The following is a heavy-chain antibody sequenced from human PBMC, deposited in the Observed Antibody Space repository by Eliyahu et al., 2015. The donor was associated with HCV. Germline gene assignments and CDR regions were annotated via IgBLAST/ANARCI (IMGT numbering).Heavy chain of an antibody. V-gene: IGHV3-30*18. J-gene: IGHJ4*02. CDR2: ISYDGSNK. Sequence: QVQLVESGGGVVQPGRSLRLSCAASGFTFSSYGMHWVRQAPGKGLEWVAVISYDGSNKYYADSVEGRFTISRDNPKNTLYLQMDSLRAEDTAVYYCAKDQSKGGSYLYYFDYWGQGTLVTVSS. CDR1: GFTFSSYG. D-gene: IGHD1-26*01. CDR3: AKDQSKGGSYLYYFDY.